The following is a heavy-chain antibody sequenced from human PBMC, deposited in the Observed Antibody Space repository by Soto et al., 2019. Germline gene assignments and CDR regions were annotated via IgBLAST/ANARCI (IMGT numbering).Heavy chain of an antibody. CDR1: GFTFSSYG. CDR3: AKARARSLGGGLDY. V-gene: IGHV3-30*18. J-gene: IGHJ4*02. Sequence: QVQLVESGGGVVQPGRSLRLSCAASGFTFSSYGMHWVRQAPGKGLEWVAVISYDGSNKYYADSVKGRFTISRDNSKNTLYPQMNSLRAEDTAVYYCAKARARSLGGGLDYWGQGTLVTVSS. D-gene: IGHD3-16*01. CDR2: ISYDGSNK.